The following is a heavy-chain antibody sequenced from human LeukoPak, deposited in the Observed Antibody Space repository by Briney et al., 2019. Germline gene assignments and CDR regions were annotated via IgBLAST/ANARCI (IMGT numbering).Heavy chain of an antibody. Sequence: PSETLSLTCAVYGGSFSGYYWSWIRQPPGKGLEWIGEINHSGSTNYNPSLKSRVTISVGTSKNQFSLKLSSVTAADTAVYYCASWDYYGSGSPNWGQGTLVTVSS. CDR1: GGSFSGYY. V-gene: IGHV4-34*01. CDR3: ASWDYYGSGSPN. D-gene: IGHD3-10*01. CDR2: INHSGST. J-gene: IGHJ4*02.